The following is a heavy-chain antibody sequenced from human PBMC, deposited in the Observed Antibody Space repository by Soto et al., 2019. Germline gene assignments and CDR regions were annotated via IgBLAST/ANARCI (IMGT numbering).Heavy chain of an antibody. D-gene: IGHD4-17*01. J-gene: IGHJ4*02. V-gene: IGHV3-30*18. CDR2: ISYDGSNN. CDR1: GFTFSSYG. Sequence: LSCAASGFTFSSYGMHWVRQAPGKGLEWVAVISYDGSNNYYADSVKGRFTISRDNSKNTLYLQMNSLRAEDTAVYYCAKDTLRQTVNTLDYWGQGTLVTVSS. CDR3: AKDTLRQTVNTLDY.